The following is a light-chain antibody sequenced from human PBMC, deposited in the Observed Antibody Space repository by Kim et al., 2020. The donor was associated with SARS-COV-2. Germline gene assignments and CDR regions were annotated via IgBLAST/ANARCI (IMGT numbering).Light chain of an antibody. CDR3: QQYDGYPIS. J-gene: IGKJ5*01. V-gene: IGKV1-16*01. Sequence: ASVGYRLTTTCRASHGIRNYLAWHQQKPGKAPTSLIYAASTLQAGVPSRFSGSGSGTDFTLTISSLQPEDFATYYCQQYDGYPISFGQGTRLEIK. CDR1: HGIRNY. CDR2: AAS.